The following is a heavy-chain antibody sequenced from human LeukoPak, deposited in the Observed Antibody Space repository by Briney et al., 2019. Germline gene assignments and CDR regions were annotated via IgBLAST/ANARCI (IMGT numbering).Heavy chain of an antibody. J-gene: IGHJ6*03. CDR3: AKDPRGSYSRDYYYYMDV. Sequence: QPGRSLRLSCAASGFTFTSYGMHWVRQAPGKGLEWAAVIWYGGSNKYYADSVKGRFTISRDNSKNTLYLQMNSLRAEDAAVYYCAKDPRGSYSRDYYYYMDVWGKGTTVTVSS. V-gene: IGHV3-33*06. CDR1: GFTFTSYG. CDR2: IWYGGSNK. D-gene: IGHD1-26*01.